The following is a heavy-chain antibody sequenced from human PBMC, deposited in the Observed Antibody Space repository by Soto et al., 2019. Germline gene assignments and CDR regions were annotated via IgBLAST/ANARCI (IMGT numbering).Heavy chain of an antibody. CDR2: ISAHNGNT. D-gene: IGHD6-25*01. CDR1: GYTFTSYG. CDR3: ARGAIAPASGAY. J-gene: IGHJ4*02. V-gene: IGHV1-18*01. Sequence: QVQLVQSGAEVKKPGASVKVSCKASGYTFTSYGISWVRQAPGQGLEWMGWISAHNGNTNYAQKLQGRVTMTTDTSTRTAYMELRTLRSADTAVYYWARGAIAPASGAYWGQGTLVTVSS.